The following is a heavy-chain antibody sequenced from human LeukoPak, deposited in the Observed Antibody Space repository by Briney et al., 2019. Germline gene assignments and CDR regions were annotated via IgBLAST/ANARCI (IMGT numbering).Heavy chain of an antibody. V-gene: IGHV3-23*01. CDR2: ISGSGGST. Sequence: GGSLRLSCAASGFTFSSYAMSWVRQAPGKGLEWVSAISGSGGSTYYADSVKGRFTISRDNSKNTLYLQMNSLRAEDTAVYYCAKAQEDIVVVAAAYGNDYWGQGTLVTVSS. CDR1: GFTFSSYA. J-gene: IGHJ4*02. D-gene: IGHD2-15*01. CDR3: AKAQEDIVVVAAAYGNDY.